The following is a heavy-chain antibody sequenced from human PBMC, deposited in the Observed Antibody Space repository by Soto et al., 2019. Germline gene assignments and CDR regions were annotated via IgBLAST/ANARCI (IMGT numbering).Heavy chain of an antibody. D-gene: IGHD5-18*01. V-gene: IGHV1-18*01. Sequence: QVQLVQSGTEVKKPGASVKVSCKASGYTFTSYAISWVRQAPGQGLEWMGWINPYNGNTNYAQKLQGRVTMTTDTSTSTAYMELRSLRYDDTAVYYCARDTAMALPDAWGQGPLVTVSS. CDR3: ARDTAMALPDA. CDR1: GYTFTSYA. J-gene: IGHJ4*02. CDR2: INPYNGNT.